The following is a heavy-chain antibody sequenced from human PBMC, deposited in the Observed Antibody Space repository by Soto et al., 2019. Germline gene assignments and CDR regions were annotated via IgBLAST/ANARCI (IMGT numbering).Heavy chain of an antibody. D-gene: IGHD3-9*01. Sequence: PSETLSLTCAVSGYSIRSGYFWGWIRQPPGKGLEWIGSMYHSGITYYNLSLKSRVTISIDMSKNQFSLRLSSVTAADTALYYCARTTAVPNTLRSRYFFDFWGQGTLVTVSS. J-gene: IGHJ4*02. V-gene: IGHV4-38-2*01. CDR1: GYSIRSGYF. CDR3: ARTTAVPNTLRSRYFFDF. CDR2: MYHSGIT.